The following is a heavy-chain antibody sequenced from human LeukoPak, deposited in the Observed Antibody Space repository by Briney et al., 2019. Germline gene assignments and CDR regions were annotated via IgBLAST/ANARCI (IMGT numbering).Heavy chain of an antibody. J-gene: IGHJ4*02. Sequence: GASVKVSCKASGYTFTSYGISWVRQAPGQGLEGMGWISAYNGNTNYAQKLQGRVTMTTDTSTSTAYMELRSLRSDDTAVYYCARMHSSSWYVLVPDYWGQGTLVTVSS. D-gene: IGHD6-13*01. CDR1: GYTFTSYG. V-gene: IGHV1-18*01. CDR3: ARMHSSSWYVLVPDY. CDR2: ISAYNGNT.